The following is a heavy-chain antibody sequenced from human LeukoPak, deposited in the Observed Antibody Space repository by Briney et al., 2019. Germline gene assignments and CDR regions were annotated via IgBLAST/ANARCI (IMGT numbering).Heavy chain of an antibody. CDR1: GYTFTSYA. CDR3: ARECRVACSSTSSLTPYYYYYGMDV. D-gene: IGHD2-2*01. J-gene: IGHJ6*02. Sequence: ASVKVSCKASGYTFTSYAMSWVRQAPGQGLEWMGWINTNTGNPTYAQGFTGRFVFSLDTSVSTAYLQISSLKAEDTAVYYCARECRVACSSTSSLTPYYYYYGMDVWGQGTTVTVSS. V-gene: IGHV7-4-1*02. CDR2: INTNTGNP.